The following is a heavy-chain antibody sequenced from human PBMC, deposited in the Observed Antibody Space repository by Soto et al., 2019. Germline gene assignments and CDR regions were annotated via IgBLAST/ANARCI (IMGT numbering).Heavy chain of an antibody. CDR3: AKDLGPGPLKYYFDY. D-gene: IGHD7-27*01. V-gene: IGHV3-30*18. Sequence: QVQLVESGGGVVQPGRSLRLSCAASGFTFSSYGMHWVRQAPGKGLEWVAVISYDGSNKYYADSVKGRFTISRDNSKNTLYLQMNSLRAEDTAVYYCAKDLGPGPLKYYFDYWGQGTLVTVSS. J-gene: IGHJ4*02. CDR1: GFTFSSYG. CDR2: ISYDGSNK.